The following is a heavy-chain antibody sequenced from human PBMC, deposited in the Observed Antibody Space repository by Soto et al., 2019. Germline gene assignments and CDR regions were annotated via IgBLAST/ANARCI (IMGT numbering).Heavy chain of an antibody. J-gene: IGHJ4*02. Sequence: ASVKVSCKASGYTFTSYGISWVRQAPGQGLEWMGWISAYNGNTNYAQQFQGRVTMTTDTSTSTAYMELRSLRSDDTAMYFCAIYHLELFRFDYWGQGTLVTVSS. V-gene: IGHV1-18*01. CDR2: ISAYNGNT. CDR1: GYTFTSYG. CDR3: AIYHLELFRFDY. D-gene: IGHD2-2*01.